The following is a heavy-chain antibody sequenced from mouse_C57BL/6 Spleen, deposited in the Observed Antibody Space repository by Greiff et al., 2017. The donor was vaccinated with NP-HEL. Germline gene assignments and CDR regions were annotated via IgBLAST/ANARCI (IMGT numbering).Heavy chain of an antibody. CDR3: ARHAPVDYYAMDY. J-gene: IGHJ4*01. V-gene: IGHV5-12*01. CDR1: GFTFSDYY. Sequence: EVHLVESGGGLVQPGGSLKLSCAASGFTFSDYYMYWVRQTPEKRLEWVAYISNGGGSTYYPDTVKGRFTISRDNAKNTLYLQMSRLKSEDTAMYYCARHAPVDYYAMDYWGQGTSVTVSS. D-gene: IGHD1-1*01. CDR2: ISNGGGST.